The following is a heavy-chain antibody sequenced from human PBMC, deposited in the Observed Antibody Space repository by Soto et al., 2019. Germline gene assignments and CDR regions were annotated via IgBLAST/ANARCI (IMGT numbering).Heavy chain of an antibody. CDR3: ARVEYDFWSGQNWFDP. Sequence: PSETLSLTCTVSGGSISSGGYYWSWIRQHPGKGLEWIGYIYYSGSTYYNPSLKSRVTISVDTSKNQFSLKLSSVTAADTAVYYCARVEYDFWSGQNWFDPWGQGTLFTVSS. CDR1: GGSISSGGYY. CDR2: IYYSGST. V-gene: IGHV4-31*03. D-gene: IGHD3-3*01. J-gene: IGHJ5*02.